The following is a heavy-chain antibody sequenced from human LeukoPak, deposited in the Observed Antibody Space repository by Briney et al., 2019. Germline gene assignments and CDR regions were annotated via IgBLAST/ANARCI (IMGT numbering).Heavy chain of an antibody. CDR2: ISSDGRNE. CDR3: AKDLTTLHLAFAI. J-gene: IGHJ3*02. D-gene: IGHD4-17*01. CDR1: GFTFSRFW. V-gene: IGHV3-30*18. Sequence: GGSLRLSCAASGFTFSRFWRSWVRQAPGKGLEWVAVISSDGRNEYYADSVKGRFTITRDNSKNTLYLQMNSLRAEDTAVYYCAKDLTTLHLAFAIWGPGTMVTVSS.